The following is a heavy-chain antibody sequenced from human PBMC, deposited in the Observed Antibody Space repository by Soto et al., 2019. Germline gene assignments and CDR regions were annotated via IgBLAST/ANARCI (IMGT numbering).Heavy chain of an antibody. J-gene: IGHJ4*02. CDR2: ISYDGSNK. CDR3: AKDERWELRDY. Sequence: QVQLVESGGGVVQPGRSLRLSCAASGFTFSSYGMHWVRQAPGKGLEWVAVISYDGSNKYYADSVKGRFTISRDNSKNTLYLPMNSLRAADTAVYYCAKDERWELRDYWGQGTLVTVS. V-gene: IGHV3-30*18. D-gene: IGHD1-26*01. CDR1: GFTFSSYG.